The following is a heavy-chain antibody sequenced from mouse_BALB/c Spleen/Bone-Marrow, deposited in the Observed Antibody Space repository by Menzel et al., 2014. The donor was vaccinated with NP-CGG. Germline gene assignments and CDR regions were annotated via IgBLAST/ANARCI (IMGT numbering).Heavy chain of an antibody. V-gene: IGHV7-3*02. D-gene: IGHD2-2*01. CDR3: ARDGYDDY. Sequence: EVMLVESGGGLVQPGGSLRLSCATSGFTFTDYYMSWVRQPPGKALEWLGFIRNKANGYTTEYSASVKGRFTISRDNSQSSLYLQMNTPRAEDSATYYCARDGYDDYWGQGTTLTVSS. J-gene: IGHJ2*01. CDR2: IRNKANGYTT. CDR1: GFTFTDYY.